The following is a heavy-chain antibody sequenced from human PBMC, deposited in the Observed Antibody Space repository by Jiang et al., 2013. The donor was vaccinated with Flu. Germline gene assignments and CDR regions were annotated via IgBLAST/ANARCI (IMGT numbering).Heavy chain of an antibody. V-gene: IGHV4-59*08. Sequence: ETLSLTCTVSGGSISSYYWSWIRQPPGTGLEWIGYIYHSGSTNYNPSLKSRVTISVDTSKNQFSLKLSSVTAADTAVYYCARLRWPSAYYYYGMDVWGQGTTVTVSS. CDR2: IYHSGST. CDR3: ARLRWPSAYYYYGMDV. J-gene: IGHJ6*02. CDR1: GGSISSYY. D-gene: IGHD4-23*01.